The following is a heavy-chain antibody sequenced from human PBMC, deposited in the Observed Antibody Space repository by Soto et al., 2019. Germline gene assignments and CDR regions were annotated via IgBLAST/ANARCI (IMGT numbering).Heavy chain of an antibody. CDR2: IIPTFGTA. V-gene: IGHV1-69*13. Sequence: SVKVSCKASGGTFSSYAISWVRQAPGQGLEWMGGIIPTFGTANYAQKFQGRVTITADESTSTAYMELSSLRSEDTAVYYCARGGYSSSNYYYYGMDVWGQGTTVTVSS. J-gene: IGHJ6*02. D-gene: IGHD6-6*01. CDR1: GGTFSSYA. CDR3: ARGGYSSSNYYYYGMDV.